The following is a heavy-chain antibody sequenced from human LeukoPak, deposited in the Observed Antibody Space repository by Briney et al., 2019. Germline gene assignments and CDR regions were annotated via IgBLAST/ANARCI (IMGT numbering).Heavy chain of an antibody. Sequence: PSETLSLTCAVYGGSFSGYYWSWIRQPPGKGLEWIGEINHSGSTNYNPSLKSRVTISVDTSKNQFSLKLSSVTAADTAVYYCAREIVVVPAARVGYYGMDVWGQGTTVTVS. CDR2: INHSGST. D-gene: IGHD2-2*01. CDR1: GGSFSGYY. V-gene: IGHV4-34*01. CDR3: AREIVVVPAARVGYYGMDV. J-gene: IGHJ6*02.